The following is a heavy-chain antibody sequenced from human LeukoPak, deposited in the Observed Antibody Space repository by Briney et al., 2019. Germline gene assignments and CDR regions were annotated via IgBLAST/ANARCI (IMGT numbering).Heavy chain of an antibody. CDR3: ARVLRWNYVEDAFDI. J-gene: IGHJ3*02. CDR2: IRSKANSYAT. D-gene: IGHD1-7*01. Sequence: GGSLRLSCAASGFTFSGSAMHWVRQASGKGLEWVGRIRSKANSYATAYAASVKGRFTISRDDSKNTAYLQMNSLKTEDTAVYYCARVLRWNYVEDAFDIWGQGTMVTVSS. CDR1: GFTFSGSA. V-gene: IGHV3-73*01.